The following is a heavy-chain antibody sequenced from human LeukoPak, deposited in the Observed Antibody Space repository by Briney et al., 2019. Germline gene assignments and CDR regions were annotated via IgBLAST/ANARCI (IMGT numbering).Heavy chain of an antibody. J-gene: IGHJ4*02. CDR3: AKDLTPYYGSGRLKAIFDY. V-gene: IGHV3-23*01. CDR1: GFTFSSYA. CDR2: ISGSGGST. Sequence: PGGSLRLSCAASGFTFSSYAMSWVRQAPGKGLEWVSAISGSGGSTYYADSVKGRFTISRDNSKNTLYLQTNSLRAEDTAVYYCAKDLTPYYGSGRLKAIFDYWGQGTLVTVSS. D-gene: IGHD3-10*01.